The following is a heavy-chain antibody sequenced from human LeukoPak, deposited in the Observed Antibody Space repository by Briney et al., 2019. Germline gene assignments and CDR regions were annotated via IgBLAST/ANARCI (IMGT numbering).Heavy chain of an antibody. CDR1: GFTLSSYA. CDR2: ISGSGGST. J-gene: IGHJ2*01. CDR3: AKDFHYDSSGYYLTGWYFDL. Sequence: GGSLRLSCAASGFTLSSYAMSWVRQAPGKGLEWVSAISGSGGSTYYADSVKGRFTISRDNSKNTLYLQMNSLRAEDTAVYYCAKDFHYDSSGYYLTGWYFDLWGRGTLVTVSS. V-gene: IGHV3-23*01. D-gene: IGHD3-22*01.